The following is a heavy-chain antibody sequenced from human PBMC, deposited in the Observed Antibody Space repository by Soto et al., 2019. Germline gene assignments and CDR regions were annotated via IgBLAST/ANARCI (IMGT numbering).Heavy chain of an antibody. CDR3: ARDREYSSSGDAFDF. CDR2: ISAYDGNT. V-gene: IGHV1-18*01. CDR1: GYTFTSYG. J-gene: IGHJ3*01. Sequence: QVQLVQSGAEVKKPGASVKVSCKASGYTFTSYGISWVRQAPGQGLEWMGWISAYDGNTNYAQKLQGRVTMTTDTSTSTAYKELRSLGSDDTAVYYCARDREYSSSGDAFDFWGQGTMVSVSS. D-gene: IGHD6-6*01.